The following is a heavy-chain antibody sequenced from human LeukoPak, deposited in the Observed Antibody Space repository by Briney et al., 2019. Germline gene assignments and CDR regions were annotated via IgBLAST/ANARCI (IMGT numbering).Heavy chain of an antibody. V-gene: IGHV4-38-2*02. CDR1: GYSISSGYY. D-gene: IGHD3-10*01. Sequence: PSETLSLTCTVSGYSISSGYYWSWIRQPPGKGLEWIGEINHSGGTNYNPSLKSRVTISVDTSKNQFSLKLNSVTAADTAVYYCARRAKVRGVRTTNWFDPWGQGTLVTVSS. CDR3: ARRAKVRGVRTTNWFDP. J-gene: IGHJ5*02. CDR2: INHSGGT.